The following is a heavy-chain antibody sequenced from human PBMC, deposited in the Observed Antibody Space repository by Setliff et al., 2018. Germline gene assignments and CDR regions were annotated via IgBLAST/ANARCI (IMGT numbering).Heavy chain of an antibody. D-gene: IGHD3-10*01. J-gene: IGHJ4*02. CDR2: IYHSGST. CDR1: GYPISSGYY. Sequence: SETLSLTCAVSGYPISSGYYWGWIRQPPGKGLEWIGSIYHSGSTYYNPSLKGRVTISVDTSKNQFSLKLSSVTAADTAVYYCARLRSSVRALQPFDYWGQGTLVTVSS. V-gene: IGHV4-38-2*01. CDR3: ARLRSSVRALQPFDY.